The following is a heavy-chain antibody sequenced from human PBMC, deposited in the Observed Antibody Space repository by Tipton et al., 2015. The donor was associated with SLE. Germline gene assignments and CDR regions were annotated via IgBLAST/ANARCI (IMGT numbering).Heavy chain of an antibody. J-gene: IGHJ4*02. CDR3: TRGAARHTLSLDY. D-gene: IGHD6-6*01. V-gene: IGHV3-73*01. CDR2: IRNEANSYAT. Sequence: SLRLSCAASGFTFSDSAMHWVRQASGKGLEWVGRIRNEANSYATAYAASVKGRFTVSRDDSKNTAYLQMNSLQTEDTAVYYCTRGAARHTLSLDYWGQGTLVTVSS. CDR1: GFTFSDSA.